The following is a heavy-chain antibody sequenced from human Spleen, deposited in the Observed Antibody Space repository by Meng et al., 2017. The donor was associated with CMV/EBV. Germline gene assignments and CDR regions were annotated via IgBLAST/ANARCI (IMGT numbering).Heavy chain of an antibody. Sequence: ASVKVSCKASGYTFSGYYIHWVRQAPGQGLEWMGWINPHSGDTNYAQRFQGRVTMTRDTSITAAYMELSRLRSDDTAVYYCARDGDSGGQPTLLAWGQGTMVTVSS. CDR1: GYTFSGYY. D-gene: IGHD3-10*01. CDR3: ARDGDSGGQPTLLA. CDR2: INPHSGDT. J-gene: IGHJ3*01. V-gene: IGHV1-2*02.